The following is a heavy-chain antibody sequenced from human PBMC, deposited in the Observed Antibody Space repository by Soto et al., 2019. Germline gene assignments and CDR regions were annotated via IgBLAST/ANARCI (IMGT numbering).Heavy chain of an antibody. CDR2: IYHTGST. Sequence: PSETLSLTCAVSGYSISSGYYWGWIRQPPGKGLEWIGSIYHTGSTFYNPSLKGRVTISVDTSKNQFSLKLTSVTAADTAVYYCARDRSAATENWFDPWGQGTLVTVSS. CDR1: GYSISSGYY. V-gene: IGHV4-38-2*02. J-gene: IGHJ5*02. CDR3: ARDRSAATENWFDP. D-gene: IGHD2-15*01.